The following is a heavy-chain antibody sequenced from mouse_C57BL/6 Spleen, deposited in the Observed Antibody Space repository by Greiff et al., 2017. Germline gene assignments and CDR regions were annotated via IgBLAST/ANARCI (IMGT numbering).Heavy chain of an antibody. CDR3: ARWDYYGSSLYYFDY. J-gene: IGHJ2*01. CDR2: INPNYGTT. D-gene: IGHD1-1*01. V-gene: IGHV1-39*01. Sequence: VHVKQSGPELVKPGASVKISCKASGYSFTDYNMNWVKQSNGKSLEWIGVINPNYGTTSYNQKFKGKATLTVDQSSSTAYMQLNSLTSEDSAVYYCARWDYYGSSLYYFDYWGQGTTLTVSS. CDR1: GYSFTDYN.